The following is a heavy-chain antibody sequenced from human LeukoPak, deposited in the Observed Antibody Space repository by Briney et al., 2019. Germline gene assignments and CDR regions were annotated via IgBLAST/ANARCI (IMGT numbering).Heavy chain of an antibody. CDR3: ARILLWFGETSDAFDI. Sequence: GGSLRLSCAASGFTFDDYGMSWVRQAPGKGLEWVSGINWNGGSTGYADSVKGRFTISRDNANNSLYLQMNSLRAEDTALYYCARILLWFGETSDAFDIWGQGTMVTVSS. CDR2: INWNGGST. CDR1: GFTFDDYG. J-gene: IGHJ3*02. V-gene: IGHV3-20*04. D-gene: IGHD3-10*01.